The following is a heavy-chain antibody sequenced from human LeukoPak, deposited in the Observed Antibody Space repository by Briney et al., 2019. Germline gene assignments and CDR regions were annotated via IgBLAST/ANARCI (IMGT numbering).Heavy chain of an antibody. CDR3: ARSGVDTAMADYYYYYYRDV. Sequence: ASVKVSCKASGYTFTGYYMHGVRQAPGQGLEWMGWINPNNGGTNYAQKFQGRVTMTRDTSISTAYMELSRLRSDDTAVYYCARSGVDTAMADYYYYYYRDVWGKGTTVTVSS. V-gene: IGHV1-2*02. CDR1: GYTFTGYY. J-gene: IGHJ6*03. D-gene: IGHD5-18*01. CDR2: INPNNGGT.